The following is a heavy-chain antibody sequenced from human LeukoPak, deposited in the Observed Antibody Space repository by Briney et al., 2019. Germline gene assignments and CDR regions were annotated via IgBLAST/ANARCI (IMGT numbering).Heavy chain of an antibody. D-gene: IGHD3-22*01. J-gene: IGHJ4*02. V-gene: IGHV3-23*01. Sequence: GRSLRLSCAASGFTFSSYAMSWVRQAPGKGLEWVSAISGSGGSTYYADSVKGRFTISRDNSKNTLYLQMNSLRAEDTAVYYCAKTSKGIYYDSSGYLVWWGQGTLVTVSS. CDR2: ISGSGGST. CDR1: GFTFSSYA. CDR3: AKTSKGIYYDSSGYLVW.